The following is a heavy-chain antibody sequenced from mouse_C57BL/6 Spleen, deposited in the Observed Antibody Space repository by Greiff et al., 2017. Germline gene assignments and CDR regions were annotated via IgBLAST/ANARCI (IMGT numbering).Heavy chain of an antibody. D-gene: IGHD1-1*01. CDR1: GYTFTSYW. CDR2: IDPSDSET. CDR3: ARFYYGSSPHFDY. J-gene: IGHJ2*01. Sequence: QVQLKQPGAELVRPGSSVKLSCKASGYTFTSYWMHWVKQRPIQGLEWIGNIDPSDSETHYNQKFKDKVTLTVDKSSSTAYMQLSSLTSEDSAVYYCARFYYGSSPHFDYWGQGTTLTVSS. V-gene: IGHV1-52*01.